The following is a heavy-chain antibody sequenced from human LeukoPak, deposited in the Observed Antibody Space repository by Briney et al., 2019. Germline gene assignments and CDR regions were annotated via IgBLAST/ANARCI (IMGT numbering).Heavy chain of an antibody. CDR1: EFMLTNYA. Sequence: GGSLRLSCAASEFMLTNYAMHWVRQAPGKGLEWVAVISYHGTSKYYADSVKGRFTISRDNSKNTLYLQMNSLRAEDTAVYYCAKDLTPFDVSTFDYWGQGTLVTVSS. D-gene: IGHD1-14*01. CDR2: ISYHGTSK. CDR3: AKDLTPFDVSTFDY. J-gene: IGHJ4*02. V-gene: IGHV3-30-3*01.